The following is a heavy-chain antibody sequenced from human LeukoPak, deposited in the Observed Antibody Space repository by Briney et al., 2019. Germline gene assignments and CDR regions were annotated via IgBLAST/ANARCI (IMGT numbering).Heavy chain of an antibody. CDR1: GLTFSRYY. J-gene: IGHJ4*02. D-gene: IGHD6-25*01. V-gene: IGHV3-7*03. Sequence: GGSLRLSCADSGLTFSRYYMTWVRQAPGKGLEWVANINPGGSEKNHVDSVKGRFIISRDNAKNSLYLQMNTLRAEDTAVYFCARAGVYGSGRYWFDYWGQGTLVTVSS. CDR2: INPGGSEK. CDR3: ARAGVYGSGRYWFDY.